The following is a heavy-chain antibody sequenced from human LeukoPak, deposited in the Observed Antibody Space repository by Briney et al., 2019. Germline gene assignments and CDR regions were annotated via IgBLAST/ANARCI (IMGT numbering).Heavy chain of an antibody. J-gene: IGHJ6*04. Sequence: GGSLGLSCAASGFTFSSYEMNWVRQAPGKGLEWVSYISSSCSTIYYADSVKGRFTISRDNAKNSLYLQMNSLRAEDTAVYYCAELGITMIGGVWGKGTTVTISS. CDR2: ISSSCSTI. D-gene: IGHD3-10*02. V-gene: IGHV3-48*03. CDR1: GFTFSSYE. CDR3: AELGITMIGGV.